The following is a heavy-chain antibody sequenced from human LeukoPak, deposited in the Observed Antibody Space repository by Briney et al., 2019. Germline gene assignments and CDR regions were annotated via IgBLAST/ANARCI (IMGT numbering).Heavy chain of an antibody. CDR1: GFTFSSCP. V-gene: IGHV3-30*18. J-gene: IGHJ4*02. CDR2: ISYDGSSK. D-gene: IGHD3-3*01. Sequence: GKSLRLSCAASGFTFSSCPMHWVRQAPGKGLEWVAIISYDGSSKFYADSVKGRFTISRDNSKNTLYLQMNSLRAEDTAVYYCAKDQLALRFLEWLLRRDYWGQGTLVTVSS. CDR3: AKDQLALRFLEWLLRRDY.